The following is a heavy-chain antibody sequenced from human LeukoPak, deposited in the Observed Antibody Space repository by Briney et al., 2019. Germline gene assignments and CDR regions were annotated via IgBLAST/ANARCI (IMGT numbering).Heavy chain of an antibody. Sequence: SVKVSCKASGYTFTGYYMHWVRQAPGQGLEWMGRINPNSGRTNYAQKFQGRVTMTRDTSISTAYMELSRLRSDDTAVYYCARYEYSSGWYKGDYWGQGTLVTVSS. D-gene: IGHD6-19*01. J-gene: IGHJ4*02. CDR1: GYTFTGYY. CDR3: ARYEYSSGWYKGDY. V-gene: IGHV1-2*06. CDR2: INPNSGRT.